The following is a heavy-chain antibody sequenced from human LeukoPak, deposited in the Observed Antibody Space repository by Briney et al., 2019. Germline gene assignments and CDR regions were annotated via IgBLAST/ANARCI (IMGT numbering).Heavy chain of an antibody. D-gene: IGHD5-18*01. CDR2: ISYDGSNK. J-gene: IGHJ3*02. Sequence: GVPLRLSCAASGLTSSTDGMPWVGQAPGPGLEWVAVISYDGSNKYYANSVKGRFTISRDNSKNTLYLQMNSLRAEDTAVYYCAKLRGDSGQLCNAFDIWGQGTMVTVSS. V-gene: IGHV3-30*18. CDR1: GLTSSTDG. CDR3: AKLRGDSGQLCNAFDI.